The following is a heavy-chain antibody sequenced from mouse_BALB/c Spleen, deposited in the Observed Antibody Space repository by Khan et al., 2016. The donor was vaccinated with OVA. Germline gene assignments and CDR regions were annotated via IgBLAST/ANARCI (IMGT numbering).Heavy chain of an antibody. CDR1: GYTFTSYW. CDR2: IDPSDSET. CDR3: ARVDGNSLNGYFDG. V-gene: IGHV1-61*01. D-gene: IGHD2-1*01. Sequence: QVQLQQPGAELVRPGASVKLSCKASGYTFTSYWMNWVKQRPGQGLEWIGMIDPSDSETHYDQMFKDKATLTVDKSSSAAYMQLSSLTSADSAVYYCARVDGNSLNGYFDGWGAGTTVTVSS. J-gene: IGHJ1*01.